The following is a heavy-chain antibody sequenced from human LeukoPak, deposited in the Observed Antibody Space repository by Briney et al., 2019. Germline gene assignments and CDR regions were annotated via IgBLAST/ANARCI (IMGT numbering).Heavy chain of an antibody. CDR2: INSDGSST. J-gene: IGHJ3*02. CDR1: GFTFSSYA. V-gene: IGHV3-74*01. Sequence: GGSLRLSCAASGFTFSSYAMSWVRQAPGKGLEWVSRINSDGSSTSYADSVKGRFTISRDNAKNTLYLQMNSLRAEDTAVYYCAREGAAAGFDAFDIWGQGTMVTVSS. CDR3: AREGAAAGFDAFDI. D-gene: IGHD6-13*01.